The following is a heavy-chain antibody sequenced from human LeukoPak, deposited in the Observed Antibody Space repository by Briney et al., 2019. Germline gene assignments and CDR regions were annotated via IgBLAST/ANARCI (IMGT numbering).Heavy chain of an antibody. V-gene: IGHV3-48*03. CDR2: ISSSGSTI. D-gene: IGHD1-26*01. CDR1: GFTFSSYE. CDR3: ARSALGSGSYYGAYDAFDI. J-gene: IGHJ3*02. Sequence: GGSLRLSCAASGFTFSSYEMNWVRQAPGKGLEWVSYISSSGSTIYYADSVKGRFTISRDNAKNSLYLHMNSLRAEDTAVYYCARSALGSGSYYGAYDAFDIWGQGTMVTVSS.